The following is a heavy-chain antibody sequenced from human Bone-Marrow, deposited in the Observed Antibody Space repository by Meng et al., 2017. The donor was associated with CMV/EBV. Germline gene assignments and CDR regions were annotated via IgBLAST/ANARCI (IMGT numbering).Heavy chain of an antibody. V-gene: IGHV4-39*01. CDR2: IYYSGST. Sequence: GSLRLSCTVSGGSISSSSYYWGWIRQPPGKGLEWIGSIYYSGSTYYNPSLKSRGTISVDTSKNQFSLKLSSVTAADTAVYYCARQGTYGDYVNNWFDPWGQGTLVTVSS. CDR1: GGSISSSSYY. J-gene: IGHJ5*02. CDR3: ARQGTYGDYVNNWFDP. D-gene: IGHD4-17*01.